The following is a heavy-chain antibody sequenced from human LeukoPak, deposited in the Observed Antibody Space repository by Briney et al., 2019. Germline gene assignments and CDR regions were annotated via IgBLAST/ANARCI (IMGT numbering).Heavy chain of an antibody. Sequence: PSETLSLTCTVSGGSISSSSYYWGWIRQPPGKGLEWIGSIYYSGSTYYNPSLKSRVTISVDTSKNQFSLKLSSVTAADTAVYYCARGQSSWYLGYVDYWGQGTLVTVSS. J-gene: IGHJ4*02. CDR3: ARGQSSWYLGYVDY. CDR2: IYYSGST. D-gene: IGHD6-13*01. CDR1: GGSISSSSYY. V-gene: IGHV4-39*01.